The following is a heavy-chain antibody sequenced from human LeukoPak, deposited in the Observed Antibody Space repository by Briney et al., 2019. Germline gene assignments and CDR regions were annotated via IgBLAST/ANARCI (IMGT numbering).Heavy chain of an antibody. Sequence: SETLSLTCTVSGGSISSSSYYWGWIRQPPGKGLEWIGSIYYSGSTYYNPSLKSRVTISVDTSKNQFSLKLSSVTAAGTAVYYCASRPAGPVDAFDIWGQGTMVTVSS. CDR2: IYYSGST. CDR3: ASRPAGPVDAFDI. J-gene: IGHJ3*02. CDR1: GGSISSSSYY. V-gene: IGHV4-39*01.